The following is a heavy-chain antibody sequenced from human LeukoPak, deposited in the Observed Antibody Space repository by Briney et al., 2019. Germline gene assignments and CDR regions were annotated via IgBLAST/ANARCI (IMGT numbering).Heavy chain of an antibody. CDR3: ARARRGYCSSTSCYTITELDY. D-gene: IGHD2-2*02. CDR2: ISSSGTTI. CDR1: GFTFSVYY. V-gene: IGHV3-11*01. J-gene: IGHJ4*02. Sequence: GGSLRLSCAASGFTFSVYYMSWFRQAPGKGLEWVSYISSSGTTIYYAGSVKGRFTISRDNAKNSLYLQMNSLRAEDTAVYYCARARRGYCSSTSCYTITELDYWGQGTLVTVSS.